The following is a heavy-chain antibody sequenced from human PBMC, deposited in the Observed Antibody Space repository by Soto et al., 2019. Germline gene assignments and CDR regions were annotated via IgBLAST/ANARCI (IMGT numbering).Heavy chain of an antibody. CDR1: GFTFSSYS. J-gene: IGHJ4*02. CDR3: AIPPGVRSSTNNDY. CDR2: ISSSSSYI. Sequence: GGSLRLSCAASGFTFSSYSMNWVRQAPGKGLEWVSSISSSSSYIYYADSVKGRFTISRDNAKNPLYLQMNSLRAEDTAVYYCAIPPGVRSSTNNDYWGQGTLVTVSS. V-gene: IGHV3-21*01. D-gene: IGHD1-26*01.